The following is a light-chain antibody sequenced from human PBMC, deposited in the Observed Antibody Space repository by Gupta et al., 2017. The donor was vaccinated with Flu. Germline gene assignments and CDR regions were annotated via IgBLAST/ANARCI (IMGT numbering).Light chain of an antibody. J-gene: IGKJ1*01. CDR2: DAS. V-gene: IGKV1-39*01. CDR3: QQTYNTPPWT. CDR1: QSINTD. Sequence: SSLSASVGDRVTITCRASQSINTDLNWYQQKPGKAPNLLIHDASSLQTGVPSRFSGSGSGTDFTLSISSLQPDDFATYYCQQTYNTPPWTFGQGTKVEFK.